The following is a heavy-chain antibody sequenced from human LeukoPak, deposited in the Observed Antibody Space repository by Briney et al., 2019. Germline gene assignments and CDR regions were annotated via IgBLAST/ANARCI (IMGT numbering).Heavy chain of an antibody. CDR3: ARAGASGYDFWSGFFYYYYYMDV. J-gene: IGHJ6*03. CDR1: GYTFTSYG. V-gene: IGHV1-18*01. D-gene: IGHD3-3*01. CDR2: ISAYNGNT. Sequence: ASVKVSCKASGYTFTSYGISWVRQAPGQGLEWMVWISAYNGNTNYAQKLQGRVTMTTDTSTSTAYMELRSLRSDDAAVYYCARAGASGYDFWSGFFYYYYYMDVWGKGTTVTVSS.